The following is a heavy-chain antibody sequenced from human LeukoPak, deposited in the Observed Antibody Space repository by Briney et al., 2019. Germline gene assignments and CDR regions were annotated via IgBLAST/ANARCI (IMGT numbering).Heavy chain of an antibody. CDR2: ISTETQSP. V-gene: IGHV1-18*01. CDR3: AWETMLDDIT. Sequence: GASVMVSCKVSGYTSPFYGITWVRQAPGQGLEWMGWISTETQSPNYAQKLQGRLTITTDKATSTAYMELTSLRYDDAAIYYCAWETMLDDITWGQGTLITVSS. D-gene: IGHD3-9*01. CDR1: GYTSPFYG. J-gene: IGHJ4*02.